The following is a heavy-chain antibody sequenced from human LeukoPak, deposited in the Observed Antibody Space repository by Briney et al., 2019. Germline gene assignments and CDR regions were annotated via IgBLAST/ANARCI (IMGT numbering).Heavy chain of an antibody. V-gene: IGHV1-18*01. D-gene: IGHD2-8*01. J-gene: IGHJ3*02. CDR3: ARDSLPDCTNGVCPPGHHDAFDI. Sequence: ASVKVSCKASGYTFTSYGISWVRQAPGQGLEWMGWISAYNGNTNYAQKLQGRVTMTTDTSTSTAYMEQRSLRSDDTAVYYCARDSLPDCTNGVCPPGHHDAFDIWGQGTMVTVSS. CDR1: GYTFTSYG. CDR2: ISAYNGNT.